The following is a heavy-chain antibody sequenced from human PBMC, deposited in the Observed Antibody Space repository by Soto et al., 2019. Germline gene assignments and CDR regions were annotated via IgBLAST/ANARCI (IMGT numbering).Heavy chain of an antibody. V-gene: IGHV3-23*01. D-gene: IGHD5-18*01. CDR2: ISDKGGST. J-gene: IGHJ4*02. CDR3: ARLPYSYVSFYFVDF. Sequence: EVKQLESGGGLVQPGGSLRLSCAASGFTFSNYAVSWVRQAPGRGLEWVASISDKGGSTKYADSVNGRFTISRANSINTLFLDMDSLRSDDTAVYYCARLPYSYVSFYFVDFWCQGTLVTVSS. CDR1: GFTFSNYA.